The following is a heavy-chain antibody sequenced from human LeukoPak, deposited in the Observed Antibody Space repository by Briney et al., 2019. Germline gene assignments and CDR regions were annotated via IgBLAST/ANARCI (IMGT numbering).Heavy chain of an antibody. Sequence: PSETLSLTCTVSGGSISSYSWSWIRQPPGKGLEWIGYIYTSGSTNYNPSPKSRVTISVDTSKNQFSLKLSSVTAADTAVYYCARQYYDFWSGYYPRNDYYYYMDVWGKGTTVTVSS. D-gene: IGHD3-3*01. CDR2: IYTSGST. CDR1: GGSISSYS. CDR3: ARQYYDFWSGYYPRNDYYYYMDV. J-gene: IGHJ6*03. V-gene: IGHV4-4*09.